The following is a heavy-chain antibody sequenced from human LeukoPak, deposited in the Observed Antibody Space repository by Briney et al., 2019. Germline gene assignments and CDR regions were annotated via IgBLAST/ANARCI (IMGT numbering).Heavy chain of an antibody. CDR3: AGVAYYYDSSGYSGY. D-gene: IGHD3-22*01. J-gene: IGHJ4*02. CDR1: GGTFSSYA. Sequence: ASVKVSCKASGGTFSSYAISWVRQAPGQGLEWMGGIIPIFGTANYAQKFQGRVTMTRDTSISTAYMELSRLRSDDTAVYYCAGVAYYYDSSGYSGYWGQGTLVTVSS. V-gene: IGHV1-69*05. CDR2: IIPIFGTA.